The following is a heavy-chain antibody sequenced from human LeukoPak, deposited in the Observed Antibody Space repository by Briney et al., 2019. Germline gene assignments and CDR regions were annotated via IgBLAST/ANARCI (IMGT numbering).Heavy chain of an antibody. CDR1: GFTFNSYD. CDR3: AKPPEVGATVAYFDY. J-gene: IGHJ4*02. Sequence: PGGSLRLSCAASGFTFNSYDMHWIRQAPGKGLEWVALISFDGSNQYYADSEKGRFTISRDNSKNTLYLQMNSLRVEDTAVYYCAKPPEVGATVAYFDYWGQGTLVTVSS. V-gene: IGHV3-30*18. CDR2: ISFDGSNQ. D-gene: IGHD1-26*01.